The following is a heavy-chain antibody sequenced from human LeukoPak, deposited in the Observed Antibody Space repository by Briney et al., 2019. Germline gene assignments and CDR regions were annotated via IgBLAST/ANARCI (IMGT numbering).Heavy chain of an antibody. CDR2: MYYSGST. CDR3: ARDRPTTENWYLDL. Sequence: PSETLSLTCTVSGCSISSSSYYWGWIRQPPGKGLEWIGYMYYSGSTNYNPSLKSRVTISVDTSKNQFSLKLSSVTAADTAVYYCARDRPTTENWYLDLWGRGTLVTVSS. V-gene: IGHV4-61*01. D-gene: IGHD4-17*01. J-gene: IGHJ2*01. CDR1: GCSISSSSYY.